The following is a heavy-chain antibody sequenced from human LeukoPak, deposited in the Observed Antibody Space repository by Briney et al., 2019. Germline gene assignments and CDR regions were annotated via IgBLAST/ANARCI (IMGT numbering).Heavy chain of an antibody. CDR3: AKAHMITFGGVIVTGENFDY. V-gene: IGHV3-30*18. D-gene: IGHD3-16*02. J-gene: IGHJ4*02. CDR2: ISYDGSNK. Sequence: PGGSLRLSCAASGFTFSSYGMHWVRQAPGKGLEWVAVISYDGSNKYYADSVKGRFTISRDNSKNTLYLQMNSPRAEDTAVYYCAKAHMITFGGVIVTGENFDYWGQGTLVTVSS. CDR1: GFTFSSYG.